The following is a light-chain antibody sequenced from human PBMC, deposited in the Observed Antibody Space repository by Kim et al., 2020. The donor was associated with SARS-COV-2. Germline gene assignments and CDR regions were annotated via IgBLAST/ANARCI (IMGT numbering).Light chain of an antibody. Sequence: EIVLTQSPDFQSVTPKERVTITCRASQSVGSSLHWYQQKPDQSPKLLIKYTSQSISGVPSRFSGSGYGTDFTLTINSLEADDAATYYCHQSSSSLGTFGQGTKVDIK. V-gene: IGKV6-21*02. CDR3: HQSSSSLGT. CDR2: YTS. J-gene: IGKJ1*01. CDR1: QSVGSS.